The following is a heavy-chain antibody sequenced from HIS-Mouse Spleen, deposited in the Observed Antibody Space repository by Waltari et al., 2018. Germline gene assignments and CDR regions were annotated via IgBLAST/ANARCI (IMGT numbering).Heavy chain of an antibody. Sequence: QLQLQESGPGLVKPSETLSLTCTVPGASISSSLYHWGWFRQPPGKGLEWIGSIYYSGSTYYNPSLKSRVTISVDTSKNQFSLKLSSVTAADTAVYYCARLPNWGLVDYWGQGTLVTVSS. D-gene: IGHD7-27*01. V-gene: IGHV4-39*01. CDR3: ARLPNWGLVDY. J-gene: IGHJ4*02. CDR1: GASISSSLYH. CDR2: IYYSGST.